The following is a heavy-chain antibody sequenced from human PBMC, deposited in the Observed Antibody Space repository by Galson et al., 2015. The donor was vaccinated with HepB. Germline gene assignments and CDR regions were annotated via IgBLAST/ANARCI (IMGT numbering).Heavy chain of an antibody. V-gene: IGHV1-69*13. CDR2: IIPIFGTA. Sequence: SVKVSCKASGGTFSSYAISWVRQAPGQGLEWMGGIIPIFGTANYAQKFQGRVTITADESTSTAYMELSSLRSEDTAVYYCARGRPPLQGRITIFVYYYYGMDVWGQGTTVTVSS. CDR3: ARGRPPLQGRITIFVYYYYGMDV. D-gene: IGHD3-3*01. J-gene: IGHJ6*02. CDR1: GGTFSSYA.